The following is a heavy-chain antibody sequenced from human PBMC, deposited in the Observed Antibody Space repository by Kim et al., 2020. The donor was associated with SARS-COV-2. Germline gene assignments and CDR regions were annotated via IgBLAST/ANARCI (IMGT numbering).Heavy chain of an antibody. Sequence: ASVKVSCRASGYTFTDYFMQWVRQAPGQGLEWMGVINPSSGDTTYAQRFQGRVTMTRHTSTSTVYMELSSLRSDDTAKYYCARDFTLVRGPGGFWGQGTLVTVSS. J-gene: IGHJ4*02. D-gene: IGHD3-10*01. V-gene: IGHV1-46*01. CDR1: GYTFTDYF. CDR3: ARDFTLVRGPGGF. CDR2: INPSSGDT.